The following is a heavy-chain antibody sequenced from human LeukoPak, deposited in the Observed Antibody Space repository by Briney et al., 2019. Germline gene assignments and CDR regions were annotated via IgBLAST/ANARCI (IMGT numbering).Heavy chain of an antibody. J-gene: IGHJ4*02. D-gene: IGHD3-10*01. CDR3: ARDRGSGSYEGYYFDS. CDR1: GFTFSSYA. CDR2: IWFDGTKR. V-gene: IGHV3-33*08. Sequence: PGGSLRLSCAASGFTFSSYAMHWVRQAPGKGLEWVAFIWFDGTKRYYADSVKGRFTISRDNSKNTLYLQINSLRAEDTAVYYCARDRGSGSYEGYYFDSWGQGTLVTVSS.